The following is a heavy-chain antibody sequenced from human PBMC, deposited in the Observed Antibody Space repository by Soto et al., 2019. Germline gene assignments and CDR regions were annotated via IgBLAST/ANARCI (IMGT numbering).Heavy chain of an antibody. CDR3: ARANRLGYGSGGSGRYYYGMDV. CDR1: GFTFSSYW. CDR2: IKQDGSEK. V-gene: IGHV3-7*01. J-gene: IGHJ6*02. D-gene: IGHD2-15*01. Sequence: GGSLRLSCAASGFTFSSYWMSWVRQAPGKGLEWVANIKQDGSEKYYVDSVKGRFTISRDNAKNSLYLQMNSLRAEDTAVYYCARANRLGYGSGGSGRYYYGMDVWGQGTTVTVSS.